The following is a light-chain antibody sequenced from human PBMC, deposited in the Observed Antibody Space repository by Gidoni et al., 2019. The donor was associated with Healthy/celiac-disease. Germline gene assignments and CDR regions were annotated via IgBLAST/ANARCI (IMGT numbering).Light chain of an antibody. V-gene: IGKV3-15*01. CDR1: QSVSSN. CDR2: GAS. J-gene: IGKJ2*01. CDR3: QQYNNGGT. Sequence: EIVMTQSPATLSVSPGERATLSCRAGQSVSSNLACYQQKPGQAPRLLIYGASTRATGIPARFSGSGSGTEFTLTISSLQSEDFAVYYCQQYNNGGTFGQWTKLEIK.